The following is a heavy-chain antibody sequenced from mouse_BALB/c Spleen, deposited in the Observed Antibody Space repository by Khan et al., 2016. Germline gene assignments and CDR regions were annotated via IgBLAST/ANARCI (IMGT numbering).Heavy chain of an antibody. CDR3: AKASWVGIDYCARDY. J-gene: IGHJ4*01. CDR2: IWRGGST. Sequence: QVRLQQSGPGLVQPSQSLSITCTVSGFSLTSYGVHRVRQSPGKGLEWLGVIWRGGSTDYNAAFMSRPSITKDNSKSQVFYKMNSLQADDTSIYYSAKASWVGIDYCARDYLGQGTSVTVSS. V-gene: IGHV2-5*01. D-gene: IGHD4-1*01. CDR1: GFSLTSYG.